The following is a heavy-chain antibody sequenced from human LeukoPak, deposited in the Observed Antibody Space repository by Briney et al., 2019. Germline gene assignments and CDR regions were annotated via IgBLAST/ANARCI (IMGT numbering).Heavy chain of an antibody. V-gene: IGHV3-48*01. Sequence: PGGSLRLSCAASGFTFTSYSMNWVRQAPGKGLEWISYISSSSNTISYAGSVKGRFTISRDNAKNPLYLQMNSLRAEDTAVYYCARNRWYAFDYWGQGTLATVSS. CDR1: GFTFTSYS. CDR2: ISSSSNTI. D-gene: IGHD4-23*01. J-gene: IGHJ4*02. CDR3: ARNRWYAFDY.